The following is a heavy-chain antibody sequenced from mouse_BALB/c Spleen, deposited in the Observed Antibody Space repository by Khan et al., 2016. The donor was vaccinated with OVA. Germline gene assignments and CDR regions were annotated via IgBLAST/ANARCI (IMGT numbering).Heavy chain of an antibody. CDR3: AREGAYYRSDGWFAY. CDR2: IIPSSDYT. Sequence: QVQLKQSGAELARPGASVKMSCKASGYTFTTYTIHWVKQRPGQGLEWIGYIIPSSDYTNYTQKFKDKATLTADQSSSTAYMQLSSLTSEDSAVYYCAREGAYYRSDGWFAYWGQGTMVTVSA. CDR1: GYTFTTYT. J-gene: IGHJ3*01. D-gene: IGHD2-14*01. V-gene: IGHV1-4*01.